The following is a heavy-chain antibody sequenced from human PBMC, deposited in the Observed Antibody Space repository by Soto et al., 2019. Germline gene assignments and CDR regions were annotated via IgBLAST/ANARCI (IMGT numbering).Heavy chain of an antibody. J-gene: IGHJ5*02. CDR3: ARIGGSESSTYWYPFYWFDP. CDR2: VSDNGGTT. D-gene: IGHD2-15*01. CDR1: EFTFSNYA. V-gene: IGHV3-23*01. Sequence: PGGSLRLSCAASEFTFSNYAMSWVRQAPGKGLEWVSSVSDNGGTTYYADSVKGRFTISRDNAKNTLYLQMNSLRAEDTAVYYCARIGGSESSTYWYPFYWFDPWGQGTLVTVSS.